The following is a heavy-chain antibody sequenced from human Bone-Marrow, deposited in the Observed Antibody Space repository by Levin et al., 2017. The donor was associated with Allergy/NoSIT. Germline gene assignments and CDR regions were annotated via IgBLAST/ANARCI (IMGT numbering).Heavy chain of an antibody. D-gene: IGHD5-12*01. CDR1: GYTFSNYG. CDR3: PRQESGYNFGALDY. CDR2: ISVYDGSR. V-gene: IGHV1-18*01. Sequence: GASVKVSCKASGYTFSNYGITWVRQAPGQGLEWMGWISVYDGSRKYPQRFQDRVTMTTDTSTNIAYMELRGLTSDDTAIYYCPRQESGYNFGALDYWGQGTLISVSS. J-gene: IGHJ4*02.